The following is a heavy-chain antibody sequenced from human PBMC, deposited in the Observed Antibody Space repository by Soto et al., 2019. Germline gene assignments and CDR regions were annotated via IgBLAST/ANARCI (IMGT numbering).Heavy chain of an antibody. J-gene: IGHJ4*02. CDR3: GRYDGSGYVNY. D-gene: IGHD3-22*01. Sequence: PGGSLRLSCAASGFTFSHYGMHWVRQAPGKGLEWVAVIWHDGSKKYYADSVKVRFTISIDNSKDTLYLQMNSLRAEDTAVYYCGRYDGSGYVNYWGQGIAVTVSS. CDR1: GFTFSHYG. CDR2: IWHDGSKK. V-gene: IGHV3-33*01.